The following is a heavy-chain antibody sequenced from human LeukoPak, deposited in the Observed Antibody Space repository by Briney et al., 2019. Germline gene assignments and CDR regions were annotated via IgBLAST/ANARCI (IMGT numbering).Heavy chain of an antibody. V-gene: IGHV1-24*01. D-gene: IGHD6-19*01. J-gene: IGHJ3*02. Sequence: ASVKVSCKVSGYTLTELSMHWVRQDPGKGLEWMGGFDPEDGETIYAQKFQGRVTMTEDTSTDTAYMELSSLRSEDTAVYYCATRWRIAVAGTRDAFDIWGQGTMVTVSS. CDR1: GYTLTELS. CDR3: ATRWRIAVAGTRDAFDI. CDR2: FDPEDGET.